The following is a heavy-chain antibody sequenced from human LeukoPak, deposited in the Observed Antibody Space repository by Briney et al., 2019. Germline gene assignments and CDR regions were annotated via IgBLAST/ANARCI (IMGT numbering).Heavy chain of an antibody. CDR2: INHSGST. CDR1: GGSFSGYY. Sequence: PSETLSLTCAVYGGSFSGYYWSWIRQPPGKGLEWIGEINHSGSTNYNPSLKSRVTISVDTSKNQFSLKLSSVTAADTAVYYCARWGNYYGSGSYYNRDAFDIWGQGTMVTVSS. D-gene: IGHD3-10*01. V-gene: IGHV4-34*01. J-gene: IGHJ3*02. CDR3: ARWGNYYGSGSYYNRDAFDI.